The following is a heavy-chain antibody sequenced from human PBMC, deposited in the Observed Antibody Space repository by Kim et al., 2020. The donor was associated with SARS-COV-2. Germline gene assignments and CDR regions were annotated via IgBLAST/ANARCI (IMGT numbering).Heavy chain of an antibody. V-gene: IGHV4-39*01. CDR2: VCGST. CDR3: ARLPHDSSGYVDC. Sequence: SETLSLTCTVSGGSISSSFNYWGWIRQPPGKGLEWIGSVCGSTYDNPSLKSRVTVSVDTSKNEFSLKVTSVTAADTAVYFCARLPHDSSGYVDCWGQGILVTVSS. J-gene: IGHJ4*02. D-gene: IGHD3-22*01. CDR1: GGSISSSFNY.